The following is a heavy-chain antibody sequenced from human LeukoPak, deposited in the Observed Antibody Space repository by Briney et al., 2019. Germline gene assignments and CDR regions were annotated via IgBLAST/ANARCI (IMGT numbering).Heavy chain of an antibody. D-gene: IGHD3-9*01. Sequence: GGSLRLSCTASGFTFSLYWMNWVRRAPGKGLEWVANIKQDGSEKNYVDSVKGRFTISRDNAKNSLYLQMNNLRVEDTAMYYCAGGTGFIIKDWGQGTLVTVSS. CDR3: AGGTGFIIKD. CDR2: IKQDGSEK. CDR1: GFTFSLYW. V-gene: IGHV3-7*03. J-gene: IGHJ1*01.